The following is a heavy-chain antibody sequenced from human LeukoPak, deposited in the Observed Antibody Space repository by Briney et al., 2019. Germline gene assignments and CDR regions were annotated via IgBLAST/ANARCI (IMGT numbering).Heavy chain of an antibody. Sequence: GESLKISCKGSGYSFTIYWIAWVRQMPGKGLEWMGIIYPGDSDSRYSSSFQGQVTFSADKSISTAYLQWSSLKASDTAMYYCARRNGDTIDYWGQGTLVTVSS. J-gene: IGHJ4*02. CDR3: ARRNGDTIDY. D-gene: IGHD2-21*01. CDR1: GYSFTIYW. V-gene: IGHV5-51*01. CDR2: IYPGDSDS.